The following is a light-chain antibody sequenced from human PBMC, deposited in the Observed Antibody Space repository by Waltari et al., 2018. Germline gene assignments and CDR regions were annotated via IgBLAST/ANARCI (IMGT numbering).Light chain of an antibody. V-gene: IGKV3-11*01. J-gene: IGKJ4*01. CDR3: QQRSNWPPLT. CDR2: DAS. Sequence: EIVLTQSPATLSLSPGERATLSCRASQSVSSDSAWYQQKPGQAPRLLIYDASNRATGIPARFSGSGSGTDFTLTISSLEPEDFAVYYCQQRSNWPPLTFGGGTKVEIK. CDR1: QSVSSD.